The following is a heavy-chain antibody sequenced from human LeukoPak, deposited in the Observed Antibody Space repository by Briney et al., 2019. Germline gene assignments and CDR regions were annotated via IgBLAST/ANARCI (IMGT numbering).Heavy chain of an antibody. D-gene: IGHD5-12*01. J-gene: IGHJ4*02. Sequence: GESLKISCEGSGYTFSSYWIAWVRQMPGKGLEYMGIIYPGDLDTRYSPSFQGQVTISADKSISTAYLQWSSLKASDTAMYYCARQGGYSGYDFDYWGQGTLVTVSS. CDR2: IYPGDLDT. CDR1: GYTFSSYW. CDR3: ARQGGYSGYDFDY. V-gene: IGHV5-51*01.